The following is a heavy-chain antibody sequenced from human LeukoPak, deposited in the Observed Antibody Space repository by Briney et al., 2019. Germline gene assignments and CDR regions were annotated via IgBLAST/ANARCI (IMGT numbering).Heavy chain of an antibody. CDR3: ARGGGTYDILTGYYTPGSFDI. CDR2: IYYSGST. V-gene: IGHV4-59*01. CDR1: GGSISSYY. D-gene: IGHD3-9*01. Sequence: PSETLSLTCTVSGGSISSYYWSWLRQPPGKGLEWIGYIYYSGSTNYNPSLKSRVTISVDTSKKQFSLKLSSVTAADTAVYYCARGGGTYDILTGYYTPGSFDIWGQGTMVTVSS. J-gene: IGHJ3*02.